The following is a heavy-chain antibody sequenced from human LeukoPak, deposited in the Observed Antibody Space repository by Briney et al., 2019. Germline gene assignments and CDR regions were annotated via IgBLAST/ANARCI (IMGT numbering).Heavy chain of an antibody. CDR1: GASVSDGNYY. Sequence: KPSETLSLTCSVSGASVSDGNYYWSWIRQPPGKGLEWIGYMFYSESTKYNPSLKSRVTISVDKSKNQFSLHMSSVTAADTAVYYCARVRYTLMFDPWGQGTLVTVSS. J-gene: IGHJ5*02. CDR3: ARVRYTLMFDP. V-gene: IGHV4-61*01. D-gene: IGHD2-2*02. CDR2: MFYSEST.